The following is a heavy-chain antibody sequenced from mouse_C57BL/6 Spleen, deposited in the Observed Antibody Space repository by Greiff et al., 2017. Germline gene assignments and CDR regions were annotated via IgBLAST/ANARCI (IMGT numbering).Heavy chain of an antibody. V-gene: IGHV14-1*01. CDR2: IDPEDGDT. CDR3: TAYYSNWGFDY. CDR1: GFNIKDYY. Sequence: VQLQQSGAELVRPGASVKLSCTASGFNIKDYYMHWVKQRPEQGLEWIGRIDPEDGDTEYAPKFQGKATMTAATSSNTAYLQLSSLTSEDTAVYYCTAYYSNWGFDYWGQGTTLTVSS. J-gene: IGHJ2*01. D-gene: IGHD2-5*01.